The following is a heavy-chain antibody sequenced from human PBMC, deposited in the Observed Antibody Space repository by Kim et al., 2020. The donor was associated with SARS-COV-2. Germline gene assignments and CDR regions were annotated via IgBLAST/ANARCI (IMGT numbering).Heavy chain of an antibody. CDR1: GGSISSYY. Sequence: SETLSLTCTVSGGSISSYYWSWIRQPPGKGLEWIGYIYYSGSTNYNPSLKSRVTISVDTSKNQFSLKLSSVTAADTAVYYCARIFIAKYSSSWYFEKHYYFDYWGQGTLVTVSS. D-gene: IGHD6-13*01. CDR2: IYYSGST. V-gene: IGHV4-59*13. CDR3: ARIFIAKYSSSWYFEKHYYFDY. J-gene: IGHJ4*02.